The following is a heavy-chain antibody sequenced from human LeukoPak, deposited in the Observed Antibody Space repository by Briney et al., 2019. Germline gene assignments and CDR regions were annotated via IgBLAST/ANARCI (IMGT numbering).Heavy chain of an antibody. D-gene: IGHD1-20*01. J-gene: IGHJ5*02. V-gene: IGHV1-69*05. CDR1: GYTFTSYA. CDR2: IIPIFGTA. Sequence: SVKVSCKASGYTFTSYAISWVRRAPGQGLEWMGRIIPIFGTANYAQKFQGRVTITTDESTSTAYMELSSLRSEDTAVYYCASGDNWNRNWFDPWGQGTLVTVSS. CDR3: ASGDNWNRNWFDP.